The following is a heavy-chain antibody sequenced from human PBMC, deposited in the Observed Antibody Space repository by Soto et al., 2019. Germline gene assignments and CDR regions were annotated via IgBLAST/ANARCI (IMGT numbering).Heavy chain of an antibody. V-gene: IGHV3-30-3*01. J-gene: IGHJ2*01. CDR2: ISYDGSNK. CDR3: ARPLWRDDYNWGYFDL. D-gene: IGHD4-4*01. CDR1: GFTFSSYA. Sequence: QVQLVESGGGVVQPGRSLRLSCAASGFTFSSYAMHWVHQAPGKGLEWVAVISYDGSNKYYADSVKGRFTISRDSSKNTLYLQMNSLRAEDTAVYYCARPLWRDDYNWGYFDLWGRGTLVTVSS.